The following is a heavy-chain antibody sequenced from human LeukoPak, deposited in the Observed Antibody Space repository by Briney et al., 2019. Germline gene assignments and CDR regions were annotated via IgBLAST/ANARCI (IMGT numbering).Heavy chain of an antibody. CDR1: GGSISSGSYY. Sequence: SESLSLTYTVSGGSISSGSYYWSWIRQPAGKGLEWIGLIYTSGSTNYNPSLKSRVTISVDTSKNQFSLKLSSVTAADTAVYYCARGGGYCSSTSCGDFDYWGQGTLVTVSS. D-gene: IGHD2-2*01. V-gene: IGHV4-61*02. CDR2: IYTSGST. J-gene: IGHJ4*02. CDR3: ARGGGYCSSTSCGDFDY.